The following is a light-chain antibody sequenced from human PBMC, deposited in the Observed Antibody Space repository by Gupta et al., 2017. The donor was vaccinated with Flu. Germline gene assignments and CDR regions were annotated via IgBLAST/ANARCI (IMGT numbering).Light chain of an antibody. J-gene: IGLJ2*01. V-gene: IGLV3-25*02. CDR2: TDS. CDR3: QSADSSGTYVV. Sequence: SYELTQPPSVSVSPGQTASITCLGDALPKQYAYWYQQKPGQAPVLVIYTDSERPPGIPERFSGSNSGTTVTLTISGIQAEDEDDYYCQSADSSGTYVVFGGGTKLTVL. CDR1: ALPKQY.